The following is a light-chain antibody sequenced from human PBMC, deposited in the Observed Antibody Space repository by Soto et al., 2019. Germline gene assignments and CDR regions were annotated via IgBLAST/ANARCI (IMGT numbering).Light chain of an antibody. CDR1: QRVGSY. J-gene: IGKJ1*01. CDR3: QQSHNSPLT. V-gene: IGKV1-39*01. CDR2: SAS. Sequence: DVQMTQSPSSLSASVGDRVTITCRASQRVGSYLNWSQQKRGKAPTLLIYSASELHSGVSSRFSGSGSGTDFTLTIRKVQPEDFAVYYCQQSHNSPLTFGQGTKVEI.